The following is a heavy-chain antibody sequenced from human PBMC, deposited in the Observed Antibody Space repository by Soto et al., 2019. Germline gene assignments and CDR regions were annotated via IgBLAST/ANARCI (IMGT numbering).Heavy chain of an antibody. V-gene: IGHV4-39*01. CDR2: LDCSGTS. CDR3: ARLAGD. J-gene: IGHJ4*02. Sequence: SETLCLTCTVSGVSFSSTSNNWVWMGQPPGKGLEWIRTLDCSGTSHDNPSLQRRINISADPSKNQVSLTLTSVTAADTAVYYCARLAGDSGQRAPGTVS. D-gene: IGHD3-10*01. CDR1: GVSFSSTSNN.